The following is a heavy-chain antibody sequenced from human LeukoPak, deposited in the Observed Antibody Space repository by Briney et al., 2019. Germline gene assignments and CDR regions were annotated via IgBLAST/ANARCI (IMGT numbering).Heavy chain of an antibody. CDR1: ESIFINYG. V-gene: IGHV3-30*03. J-gene: IGHJ6*02. CDR3: ARDQRFYESGTSSIHYLFTTLDV. CDR2: ISFDGDIK. Sequence: GGSLRLSCVASESIFINYGMHGVRQAPGKGLEWVSVISFDGDIKYHADSVKGRFTISRDNSKNTVFLQMNSLRPEDAAVYYCARDQRFYESGTSSIHYLFTTLDVWGQGTTVTVSS. D-gene: IGHD3-10*01.